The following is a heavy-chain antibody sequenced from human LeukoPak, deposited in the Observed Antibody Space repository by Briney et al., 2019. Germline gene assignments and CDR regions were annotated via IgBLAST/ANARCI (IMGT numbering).Heavy chain of an antibody. Sequence: GESLKIFCKGSGYTFTSYWIGWVRQMPGKGLEWMGIIYPGDSDTRYSPSFQGQVSISVDKSVSTAYLQWSSLKASDTAMYYCARRGSGWYVDYWGQGSLVTVSS. CDR2: IYPGDSDT. D-gene: IGHD6-19*01. CDR1: GYTFTSYW. V-gene: IGHV5-51*01. J-gene: IGHJ4*02. CDR3: ARRGSGWYVDY.